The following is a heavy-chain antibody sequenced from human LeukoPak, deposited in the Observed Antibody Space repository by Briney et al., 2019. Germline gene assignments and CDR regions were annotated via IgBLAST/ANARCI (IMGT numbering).Heavy chain of an antibody. V-gene: IGHV4-4*02. J-gene: IGHJ4*02. CDR2: IYRSGTT. Sequence: SGTLSLTCAVSGGSISSSNWWSWVRQPPGKGLEWIGEIYRSGTTNHNPSLKSRVTISVDKSKNQFSLKLSSVTAADTAVYYCARVDSSGWYCYDYWGQGTLVTVSS. CDR3: ARVDSSGWYCYDY. D-gene: IGHD6-19*01. CDR1: GGSISSSNW.